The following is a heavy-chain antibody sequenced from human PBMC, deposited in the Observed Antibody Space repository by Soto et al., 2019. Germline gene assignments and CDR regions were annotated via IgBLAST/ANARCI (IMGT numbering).Heavy chain of an antibody. V-gene: IGHV1-69*02. CDR1: GGTFSSYT. CDR3: AIKTRGFSSGYSPNSFDP. J-gene: IGHJ5*02. D-gene: IGHD3-22*01. CDR2: IIPILGIA. Sequence: SVKVSCKASGGTFSSYTVSWVRHAPGQGIEWMGRIIPILGIANYAQKFQGRVTITADKSTSTAYMELSSLRPEDTAVYYCAIKTRGFSSGYSPNSFDPGGKRTLGTVST.